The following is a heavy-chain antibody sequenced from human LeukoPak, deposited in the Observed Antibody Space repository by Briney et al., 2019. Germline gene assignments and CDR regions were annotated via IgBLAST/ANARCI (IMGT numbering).Heavy chain of an antibody. Sequence: ASVKVSCKASGYTFTSYDINWVRQATGQGLEWMGWMNPNSGNTGYAQKFRGRVTMTTNTSISTAYMELSSLRSEDTAVYYCARARGAARPDYWGQGTLVTVSS. CDR1: GYTFTSYD. J-gene: IGHJ4*02. CDR3: ARARGAARPDY. D-gene: IGHD6-6*01. CDR2: MNPNSGNT. V-gene: IGHV1-8*01.